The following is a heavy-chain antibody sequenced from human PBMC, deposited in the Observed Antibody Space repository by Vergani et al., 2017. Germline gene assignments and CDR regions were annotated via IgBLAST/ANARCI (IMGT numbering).Heavy chain of an antibody. CDR3: ASDTHSGQRADR. V-gene: IGHV4-59*01. CDR1: GGSISSYY. D-gene: IGHD6-19*01. Sequence: QLHLQESGPGLVKPSETLSLTCTVSGGSISSYYWSWIRQPPGKGLEWIGSIHYSENTNYNPSLKTRVTISVDTSKNQFSLTLTSVTAADTAVYYCASDTHSGQRADRWVQGILVTVTS. CDR2: IHYSENT. J-gene: IGHJ5*02.